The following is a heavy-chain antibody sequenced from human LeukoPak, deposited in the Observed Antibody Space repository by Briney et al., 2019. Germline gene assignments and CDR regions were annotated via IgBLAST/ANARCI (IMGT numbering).Heavy chain of an antibody. Sequence: GGSLRLSCAASGFTFSSYEMNWVRQAPGKGLEWVSYISSSSSSIYYADSVNGRFTISRDNDQNLLYLQMNSLRAEDTAVYYCARDNWDDADAFDIWGQGTMVTVAS. CDR3: ARDNWDDADAFDI. D-gene: IGHD1-20*01. CDR1: GFTFSSYE. CDR2: ISSSSSSI. V-gene: IGHV3-48*01. J-gene: IGHJ3*02.